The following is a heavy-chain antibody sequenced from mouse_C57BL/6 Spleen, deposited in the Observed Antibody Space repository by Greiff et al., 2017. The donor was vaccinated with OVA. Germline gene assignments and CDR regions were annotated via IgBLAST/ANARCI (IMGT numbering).Heavy chain of an antibody. Sequence: EVQLQQSGPELVKPGASVKMSCKASGYTFTDYNMHWVKQSHGKSLEWIGYINPNNGGTSYNQKFKGKATLTVNKSSSTAYMELRSLTSEDSAVYYCARVRYYDYHYYAMDYWGQGTSVTVSS. D-gene: IGHD2-4*01. CDR1: GYTFTDYN. J-gene: IGHJ4*01. V-gene: IGHV1-22*01. CDR2: INPNNGGT. CDR3: ARVRYYDYHYYAMDY.